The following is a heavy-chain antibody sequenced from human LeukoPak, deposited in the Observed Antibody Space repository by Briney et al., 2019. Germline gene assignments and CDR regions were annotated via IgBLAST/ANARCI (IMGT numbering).Heavy chain of an antibody. CDR3: ARAIWFGESWWFDP. CDR2: IIPILGIA. D-gene: IGHD3-10*01. V-gene: IGHV1-69*04. CDR1: GGTFSSCA. Sequence: ASVKVSCKASGGTFSSCAISWVRQAPGQGLEWMGRIIPILGIANYAQKFQGRVTITADKSTSTAYMELSSLRSEDTAVYYCARAIWFGESWWFDPWGQGTLVTVSS. J-gene: IGHJ5*02.